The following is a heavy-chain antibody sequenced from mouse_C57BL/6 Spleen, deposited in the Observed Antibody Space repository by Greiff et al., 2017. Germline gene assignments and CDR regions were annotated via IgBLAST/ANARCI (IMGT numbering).Heavy chain of an antibody. J-gene: IGHJ3*01. Sequence: EVKLMESGGDLVKPGGSLKLSCAASGFTFSSYGMSWVRLTPPKRLEWVATISSGGSYTYYPDSVRGRFTSSRDKSKNTLYLQMSILKSEDTAMYYCARQRGGDGGFAYWGQGTLVTVSA. D-gene: IGHD2-3*01. CDR1: GFTFSSYG. CDR3: ARQRGGDGGFAY. V-gene: IGHV5-6*01. CDR2: ISSGGSYT.